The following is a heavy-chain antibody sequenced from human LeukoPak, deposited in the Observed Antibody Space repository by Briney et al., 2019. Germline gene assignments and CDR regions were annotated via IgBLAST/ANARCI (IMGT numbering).Heavy chain of an antibody. Sequence: GGSLRLSCAASGFTVSSNYMSWVRQAPGKGLEWVSVIYSGGSTYYADSVKGGFTISRDNSKNTLYLQMNSLRAEDTAVYYCAREWSTAFDYWGQGTLVTVSS. J-gene: IGHJ4*02. CDR1: GFTVSSNY. CDR3: AREWSTAFDY. V-gene: IGHV3-66*01. CDR2: IYSGGST. D-gene: IGHD3-3*01.